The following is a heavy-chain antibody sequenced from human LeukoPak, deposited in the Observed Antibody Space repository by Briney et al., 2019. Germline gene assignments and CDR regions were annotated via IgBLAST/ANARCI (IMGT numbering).Heavy chain of an antibody. CDR3: ARNSYDYVWGSYRYTRRGYFDYFDY. CDR2: ISYDGSNK. CDR1: GFTFSSYA. D-gene: IGHD3-16*02. Sequence: GGSLRLSCAASGFTFSSYAMHWVRQAPGKGLEWVAVISYDGSNKYYADSVKGRFTISRDNSKNTLYLQMNSLRAEDTAVYYCARNSYDYVWGSYRYTRRGYFDYFDYWGQGTLVTVSS. V-gene: IGHV3-30*04. J-gene: IGHJ4*02.